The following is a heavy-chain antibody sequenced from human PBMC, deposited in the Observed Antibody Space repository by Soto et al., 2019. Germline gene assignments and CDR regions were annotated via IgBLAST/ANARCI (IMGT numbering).Heavy chain of an antibody. CDR2: IVPIFGTA. J-gene: IGHJ4*02. CDR3: ARVLGYYDILTGSPLFDY. CDR1: GGTFSSYA. Sequence: SVKVSCKASGGTFSSYAISWVRQAPGQGLEWMGGIVPIFGTANYAQKLQGRVTMTTDTSTSTAYMELRSLRSDDTAVYYCARVLGYYDILTGSPLFDYWGQGTLVTVSS. D-gene: IGHD3-9*01. V-gene: IGHV1-69*05.